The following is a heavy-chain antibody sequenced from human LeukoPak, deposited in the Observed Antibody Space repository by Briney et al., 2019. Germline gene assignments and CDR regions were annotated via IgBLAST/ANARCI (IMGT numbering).Heavy chain of an antibody. CDR3: ARAPSEIGGYYPEYFRH. CDR2: INTDGSST. J-gene: IGHJ1*01. D-gene: IGHD3-22*01. CDR1: GFTFSSYW. V-gene: IGHV3-74*01. Sequence: GGSLRLSCAASGFTFSSYWMHWVRQAPGKGLVWVSRINTDGSSTSYADSVKGRFTISRDNAENTVSLQMNSLRAEDTGVYYCARAPSEIGGYYPEYFRHWGQGTLVSVSS.